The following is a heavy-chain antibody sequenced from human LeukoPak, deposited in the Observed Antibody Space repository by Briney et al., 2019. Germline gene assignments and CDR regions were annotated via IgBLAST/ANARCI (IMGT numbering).Heavy chain of an antibody. D-gene: IGHD3-10*01. CDR3: ARTGHYGSGSVPFDY. J-gene: IGHJ4*02. V-gene: IGHV4-59*01. Sequence: PSETLSLTCTVSGGSISSYYWSWIRQPPGKGLEWIGYIYYSGSTNYNPSLKSRVTISVDTSKNQFSLKLSSVTAADTAVYYCARTGHYGSGSVPFDYWGQGTLVTVSS. CDR2: IYYSGST. CDR1: GGSISSYY.